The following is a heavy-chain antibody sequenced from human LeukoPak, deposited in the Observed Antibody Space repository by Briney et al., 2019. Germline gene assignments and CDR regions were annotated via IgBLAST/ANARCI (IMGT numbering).Heavy chain of an antibody. Sequence: PGGSLRLSCAASGFTFSSYSMNWFRQAAGKGLEWVAVISYDERKKYYADSVKGRFTISRDNSRNTLFLQMNSLRAEDTAVYYCARGWFGDLFDYWGQGTLVTVSS. V-gene: IGHV3-30*03. CDR3: ARGWFGDLFDY. CDR2: ISYDERKK. J-gene: IGHJ4*02. CDR1: GFTFSSYS. D-gene: IGHD3-10*01.